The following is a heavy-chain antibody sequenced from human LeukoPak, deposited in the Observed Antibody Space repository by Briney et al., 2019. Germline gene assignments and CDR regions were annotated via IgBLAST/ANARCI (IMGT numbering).Heavy chain of an antibody. CDR3: ARDGRYTYGSNPLDS. V-gene: IGHV4-31*03. D-gene: IGHD4/OR15-4a*01. Sequence: PSETLSLTCTVSGGSISSGGYYWSWIRQHPGKGLEWIGYIYYSGSTYYNPSLKSRVTISVDTSKNQFSLKLSSVTAADTAVYFCARDGRYTYGSNPLDSWGQGTLVTVSS. CDR2: IYYSGST. CDR1: GGSISSGGYY. J-gene: IGHJ4*02.